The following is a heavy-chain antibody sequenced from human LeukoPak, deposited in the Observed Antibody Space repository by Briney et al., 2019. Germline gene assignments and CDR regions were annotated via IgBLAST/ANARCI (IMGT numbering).Heavy chain of an antibody. J-gene: IGHJ4*02. Sequence: GGSLRLSCVASGFTFSTSGMHWVRQSPGKGLDWVAFIRNDGNKKNYAESVKGRFTISRDNSKNTLYLQMDSLSAEDTAVYYCVKVDTWGQGTLVTVSS. D-gene: IGHD5-18*01. CDR1: GFTFSTSG. CDR3: VKVDT. V-gene: IGHV3-30*02. CDR2: IRNDGNKK.